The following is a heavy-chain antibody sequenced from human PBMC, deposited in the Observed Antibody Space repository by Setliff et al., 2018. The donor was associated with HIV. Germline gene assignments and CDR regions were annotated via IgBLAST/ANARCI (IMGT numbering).Heavy chain of an antibody. CDR3: TLLSLSTNKKWKTFDY. CDR1: GYSLTDLS. Sequence: ASVKVSCKVSGYSLTDLSIHWVRQAPGERLEWVGGFDPEHGKTVYAQNFQGRVRMAGDTSADTAYMDLSSLRSEDTAIYYCTLLSLSTNKKWKTFDYWGQGTLVTVSS. V-gene: IGHV1-24*01. J-gene: IGHJ4*02. CDR2: FDPEHGKT. D-gene: IGHD1-26*01.